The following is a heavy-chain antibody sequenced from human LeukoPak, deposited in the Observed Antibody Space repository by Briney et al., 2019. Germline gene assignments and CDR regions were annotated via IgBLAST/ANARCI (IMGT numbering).Heavy chain of an antibody. CDR2: ISGSGSSS. CDR1: GFTFSNYA. Sequence: GGSLRLSCAASGFTFSNYAMTWVRQAPGMGLEWVSSISGSGSSSYYADSVKGRFTISRDNSKNTLHLQMNSLRAEDTAVYYCAKDFIYNVVDYWGQRTLVAVSS. V-gene: IGHV3-23*01. CDR3: AKDFIYNVVDY. J-gene: IGHJ4*02. D-gene: IGHD3-10*01.